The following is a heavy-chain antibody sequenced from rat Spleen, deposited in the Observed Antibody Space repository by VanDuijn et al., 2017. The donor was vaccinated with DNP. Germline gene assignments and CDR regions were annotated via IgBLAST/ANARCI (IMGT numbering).Heavy chain of an antibody. CDR3: ATYYGFNSYFFDY. Sequence: EVQLVESGGGLVQPGRSLKLSCAASGFIFNDYGMAWVRQTPKKGLEWVAIISHSDGITYYPDSVKGRFTISRDNSQSSLYLQMDNLRSEDTATYFCATYYGFNSYFFDYWGQGVMVTVSS. D-gene: IGHD1-6*01. CDR2: ISHSDGIT. J-gene: IGHJ2*01. CDR1: GFIFNDYG. V-gene: IGHV5-19*01.